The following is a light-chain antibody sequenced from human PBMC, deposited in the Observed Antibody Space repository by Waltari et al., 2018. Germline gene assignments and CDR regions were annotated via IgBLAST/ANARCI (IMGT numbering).Light chain of an antibody. CDR3: CSYTTTTTVV. Sequence: QSALTQPASVSGSPGQSITIPCTGTNSDVGGYNLISWYQQPPGKAPKLMIYEVTNRPSGVSNRFSGSKSGNTASLTISGLLAEDEADYYCCSYTTTTTVVFGGGTKLTVL. J-gene: IGLJ3*02. CDR2: EVT. CDR1: NSDVGGYNL. V-gene: IGLV2-14*01.